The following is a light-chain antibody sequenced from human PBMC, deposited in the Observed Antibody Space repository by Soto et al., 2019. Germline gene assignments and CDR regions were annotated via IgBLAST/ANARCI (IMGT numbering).Light chain of an antibody. CDR1: SSNIGRNT. J-gene: IGLJ2*01. CDR2: SND. Sequence: QSVLTQPPSASGTPGQRVTISCSGSSSNIGRNTVNWYQQLPGTAPKLLIYSNDQRPSGVPDRFSGSKSGTSASLAISGLRSEDEADYFCSTWDRSLNGLVFGGGTKLTVL. V-gene: IGLV1-44*01. CDR3: STWDRSLNGLV.